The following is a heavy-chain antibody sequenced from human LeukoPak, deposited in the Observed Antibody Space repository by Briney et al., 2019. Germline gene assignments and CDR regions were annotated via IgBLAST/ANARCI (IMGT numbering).Heavy chain of an antibody. CDR3: ARGLYDSSGCYLDY. J-gene: IGHJ4*02. Sequence: GGSLRLSCAASAFTFSDHYMDWVRQAPGKGLEWVGRIRNKANSYTKEYAASVKGRLTISRDDSKNSLYLQMNSLKTEDTAVYYCARGLYDSSGCYLDYWGQGTLVTVSS. CDR1: AFTFSDHY. D-gene: IGHD3-22*01. V-gene: IGHV3-72*01. CDR2: IRNKANSYTK.